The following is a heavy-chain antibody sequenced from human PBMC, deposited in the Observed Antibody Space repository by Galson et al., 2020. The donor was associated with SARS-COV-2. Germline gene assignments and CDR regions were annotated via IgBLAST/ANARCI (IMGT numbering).Heavy chain of an antibody. CDR3: ARDYLSYSGYDWRPDY. Sequence: GESLKISCAASGFNFGIYAMHWVRQAPGKGLEWVAVILYDGSRKYYADSVKGRFSISRDNSENTLFLDMNSLRSEDTAVYYCARDYLSYSGYDWRPDYWGQGTLVTVSS. CDR2: ILYDGSRK. J-gene: IGHJ4*02. CDR1: GFNFGIYA. D-gene: IGHD5-12*01. V-gene: IGHV3-30*01.